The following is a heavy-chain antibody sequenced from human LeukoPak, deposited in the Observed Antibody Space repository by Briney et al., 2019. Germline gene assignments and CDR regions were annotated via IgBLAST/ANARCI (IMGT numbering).Heavy chain of an antibody. D-gene: IGHD1-26*01. CDR2: IGGSGGST. J-gene: IGHJ3*02. CDR3: ASGYRPSGSSDDAFDI. Sequence: GGSLRLSCAASGFTFSSYSMNWVRQAPGKGLEWVSAIGGSGGSTYYADSVKGRFTISRDNSKNTLYLQMNSLRAEDTAVYYCASGYRPSGSSDDAFDIWGQGTMVTVSS. CDR1: GFTFSSYS. V-gene: IGHV3-23*01.